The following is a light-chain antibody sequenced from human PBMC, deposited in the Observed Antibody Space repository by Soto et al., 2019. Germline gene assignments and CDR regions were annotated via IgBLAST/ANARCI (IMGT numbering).Light chain of an antibody. CDR1: KLGDKY. Sequence: SYELTQAPSVSVSPGQTANITCSGNKLGDKYVCWYQQKPGQSPVLFIYQDTKRPSGIPERFSGSNSGNTATLTISGTQAMDEADYYCQAWDSSASYVFGPGTKVTVL. J-gene: IGLJ1*01. V-gene: IGLV3-1*01. CDR2: QDT. CDR3: QAWDSSASYV.